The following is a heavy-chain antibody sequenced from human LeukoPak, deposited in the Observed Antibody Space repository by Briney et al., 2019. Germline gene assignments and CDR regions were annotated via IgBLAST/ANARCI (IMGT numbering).Heavy chain of an antibody. J-gene: IGHJ6*03. CDR3: ARVGYYDSSGYFQDYYYYYYMDV. V-gene: IGHV1-69*13. CDR2: IIPIFGTA. D-gene: IGHD3-22*01. Sequence: GASVKVSCKASGGTFSSYAISWVRQAPGQGLEWMGGIIPIFGTANYAQKFQGRVTITADESTSTAYMELSSLRSEDTAVYYCARVGYYDSSGYFQDYYYYYYMDVWGKGTTVTISS. CDR1: GGTFSSYA.